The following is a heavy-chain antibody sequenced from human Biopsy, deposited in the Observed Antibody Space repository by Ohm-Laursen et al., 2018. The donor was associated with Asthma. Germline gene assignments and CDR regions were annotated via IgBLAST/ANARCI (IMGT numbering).Heavy chain of an antibody. D-gene: IGHD3-22*01. CDR1: GFAVSRDH. J-gene: IGHJ4*02. Sequence: SLRLSCAASGFAVSRDHMFWVRQAPGKGLEWVSVIYRGGTSHTADSVRGRFTICRDYSKNTLYLQMHSLRAEDTVVYYCARGDSSNWSHYYFDYWGQGTLVTVSS. V-gene: IGHV3-53*01. CDR2: IYRGGTS. CDR3: ARGDSSNWSHYYFDY.